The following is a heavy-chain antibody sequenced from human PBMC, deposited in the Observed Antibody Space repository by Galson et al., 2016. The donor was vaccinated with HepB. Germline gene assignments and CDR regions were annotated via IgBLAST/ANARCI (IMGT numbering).Heavy chain of an antibody. V-gene: IGHV1-2*04. CDR3: ARSRGTMVRGVIITLPDY. Sequence: SVKVSCKASGYTFTGYYMHWVRQAPGQGLEWMGWINPNSGGTNYAQKFQGWVTMTRDTSISTAYMELSRLRSDDTAVYYCARSRGTMVRGVIITLPDYWGQGTLVTVSS. J-gene: IGHJ4*02. CDR1: GYTFTGYY. CDR2: INPNSGGT. D-gene: IGHD3-10*01.